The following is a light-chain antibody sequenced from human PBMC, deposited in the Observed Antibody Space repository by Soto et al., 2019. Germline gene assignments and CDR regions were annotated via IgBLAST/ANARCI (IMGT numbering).Light chain of an antibody. V-gene: IGKV3-11*01. CDR1: QSFSNNY. Sequence: EIVLTQSPGTLSLSPGERATLSCRASQSFSNNYLTWYQQKPGQAPRLLIYGASNRATGIPARFSGSGSGTDFTLTISSLEPEDFAVYYCQQRSNWPITFGQGNDWRL. CDR3: QQRSNWPIT. J-gene: IGKJ5*01. CDR2: GAS.